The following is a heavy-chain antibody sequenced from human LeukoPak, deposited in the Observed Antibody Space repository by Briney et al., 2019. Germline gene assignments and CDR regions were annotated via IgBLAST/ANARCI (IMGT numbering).Heavy chain of an antibody. CDR3: AREGLRYDAFDI. Sequence: SETLSLTCAVYGGSFSGYYWSWIRQPPGKGLEWIGEINHSGSTNYNPSLKSRVTISVDTSKNQFSLKLSSVTAADTAVYYCAREGLRYDAFDIWGQGTMVTVSS. V-gene: IGHV4-34*01. D-gene: IGHD4-17*01. J-gene: IGHJ3*02. CDR1: GGSFSGYY. CDR2: INHSGST.